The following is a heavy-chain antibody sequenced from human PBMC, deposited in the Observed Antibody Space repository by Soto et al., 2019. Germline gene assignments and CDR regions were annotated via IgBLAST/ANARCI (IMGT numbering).Heavy chain of an antibody. D-gene: IGHD2-21*02. CDR2: ISAYDGNT. V-gene: IGHV1-18*01. Sequence: QVQLVQSGTEVKRPGASVKVSCKASGYTFTSYGIVWVRQPPGQGLEWMGWISAYDGNTDYAQKLQGRVTMTTDTSTTTAYMELRSLRSDDTAVYYCARYCGGDCYTDWGQGTLVTVSS. J-gene: IGHJ4*02. CDR1: GYTFTSYG. CDR3: ARYCGGDCYTD.